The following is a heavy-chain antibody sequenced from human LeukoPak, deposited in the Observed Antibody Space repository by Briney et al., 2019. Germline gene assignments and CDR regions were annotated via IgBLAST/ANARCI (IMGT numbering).Heavy chain of an antibody. D-gene: IGHD3-22*01. Sequence: GGSLTLSCAASGFTFSSYGMHWVRQAPGKGLEGVAFIRYDGSNKYYADSVNGRLTISRDNSKNKLYLQMNSLRAEDTAVYYCAKDGNPKYYYDSSGSFDYWGQGTLVTVSS. V-gene: IGHV3-30*02. J-gene: IGHJ4*02. CDR2: IRYDGSNK. CDR1: GFTFSSYG. CDR3: AKDGNPKYYYDSSGSFDY.